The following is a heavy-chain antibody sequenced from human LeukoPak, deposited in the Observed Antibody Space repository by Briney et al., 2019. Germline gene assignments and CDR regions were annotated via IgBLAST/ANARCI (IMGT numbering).Heavy chain of an antibody. D-gene: IGHD5-24*01. CDR1: GFTNY. CDR2: IYSSGST. V-gene: IGHV3-53*01. CDR3: ARDLLEPEMAA. Sequence: PGGSLRLSCGASGFTNYMSWVRQAPDRGLEWVSSIYSSGSTYYADSVRGRFTISRDKTKNTLFLLMNSLGVEDTALYYCARDLLEPEMAAWGLGTLVIVSS. J-gene: IGHJ5*02.